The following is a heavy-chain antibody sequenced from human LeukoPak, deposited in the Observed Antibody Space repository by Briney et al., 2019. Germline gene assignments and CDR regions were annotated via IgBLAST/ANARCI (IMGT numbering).Heavy chain of an antibody. D-gene: IGHD5-18*01. J-gene: IGHJ5*02. CDR2: IYYSGST. CDR3: ARHGYSYGFWFDP. V-gene: IGHV4-59*08. CDR1: GGSISSYS. Sequence: PSETLSLTCTVSGGSISSYSWSWIRQPPGKGLEWIGYIYYSGSTSYNPSLKSRVTISVDTSKNQFSLQVSSVTAADTAVYYCARHGYSYGFWFDPWGQGTLVTVSS.